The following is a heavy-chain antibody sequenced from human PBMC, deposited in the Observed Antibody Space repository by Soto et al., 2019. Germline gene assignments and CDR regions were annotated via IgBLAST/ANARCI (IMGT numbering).Heavy chain of an antibody. D-gene: IGHD6-13*01. CDR2: INHSGST. Sequence: SETLSLTCAVYGGSFSGYYWSWIRQPPGKGLEWIGEINHSGSTNYNPSPKSRVTISVDTSKNQFSLKLSSVTAADTAVYYCARAGYSSSWYPHLGYWGQGTLVTVSS. J-gene: IGHJ4*02. V-gene: IGHV4-34*01. CDR3: ARAGYSSSWYPHLGY. CDR1: GGSFSGYY.